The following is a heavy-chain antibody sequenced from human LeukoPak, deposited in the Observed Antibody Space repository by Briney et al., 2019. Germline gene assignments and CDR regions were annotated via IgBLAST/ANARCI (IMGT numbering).Heavy chain of an antibody. CDR3: AKDIVVVPAAIDYYYHYGMDV. CDR2: ISYDGSNK. J-gene: IGHJ6*02. V-gene: IGHV3-30*18. Sequence: GGSLRLSCAASGFTFSSYGMHWVRQAPGKGLEWVAVISYDGSNKYYADSVKGRFTISRDNSKNTLYLQMNSLRAEDTAVYYCAKDIVVVPAAIDYYYHYGMDVWGQGTTVTVSS. CDR1: GFTFSSYG. D-gene: IGHD2-2*01.